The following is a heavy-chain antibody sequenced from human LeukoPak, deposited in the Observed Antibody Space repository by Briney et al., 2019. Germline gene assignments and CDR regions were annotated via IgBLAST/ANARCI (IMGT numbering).Heavy chain of an antibody. V-gene: IGHV3-53*01. J-gene: IGHJ3*02. CDR2: IYSGGST. CDR3: AKGAQPYSTSYNDAFDI. Sequence: GGSLRLSCAASGFTFSSYWMNWVRQAPGKGLEWVSVIYSGGSTYYADSVKGRFTISRDNTKNTLYLQMNSLRAEDTAVYYCAKGAQPYSTSYNDAFDIWGQGTMVTVSS. CDR1: GFTFSSYW. D-gene: IGHD1-26*01.